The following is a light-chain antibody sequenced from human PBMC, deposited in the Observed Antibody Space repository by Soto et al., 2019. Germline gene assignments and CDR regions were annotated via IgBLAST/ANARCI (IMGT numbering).Light chain of an antibody. V-gene: IGKV4-1*01. CDR3: QQYYSTPFT. CDR1: QSVLYSSINKNY. CDR2: WAS. Sequence: DIVMTQSQDSLAVSLAGRATITCKSSQSVLYSSINKNYLAWYQQKPGQPPRLLIYWASTRESGVPDRFSGSGSGTDFTLTISSLQAEDVAVYYCQQYYSTPFTFGPGTKVDIK. J-gene: IGKJ3*01.